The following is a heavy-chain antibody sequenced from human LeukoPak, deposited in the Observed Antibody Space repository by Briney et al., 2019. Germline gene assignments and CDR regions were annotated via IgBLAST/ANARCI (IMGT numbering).Heavy chain of an antibody. CDR3: AKGDIVVVPAALEFDY. J-gene: IGHJ4*02. CDR2: ISGSGGST. Sequence: GGSLRLSCAASGFTFSSYAMSWVRQAPGKGLEWVSAISGSGGSTYYAVSVKGRFTISRDNSKNTLYLQMTSLRAEDTAVYYCAKGDIVVVPAALEFDYWGQGTLVTVSS. D-gene: IGHD2-2*01. V-gene: IGHV3-23*01. CDR1: GFTFSSYA.